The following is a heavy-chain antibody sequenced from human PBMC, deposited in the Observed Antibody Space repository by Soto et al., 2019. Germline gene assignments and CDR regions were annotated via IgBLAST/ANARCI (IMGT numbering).Heavy chain of an antibody. J-gene: IGHJ4*02. Sequence: GGSLRLSCAASGFTVSSNYMSWVRQAPGKGLEWVSGISWNSGSIGYADSVKGRCTISRDNAKKSLYLQINSLRGEDTALYYCAKDVGSSYGYGFDYWGQGTLVTVSS. D-gene: IGHD5-18*01. V-gene: IGHV3-9*01. CDR1: GFTVSSNY. CDR3: AKDVGSSYGYGFDY. CDR2: ISWNSGSI.